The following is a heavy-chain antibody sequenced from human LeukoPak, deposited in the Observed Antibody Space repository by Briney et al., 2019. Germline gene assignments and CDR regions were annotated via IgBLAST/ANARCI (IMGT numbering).Heavy chain of an antibody. CDR3: AKMVRSYGDYDPIDY. D-gene: IGHD4-17*01. Sequence: GGSLRLTCAASGFTFSYSGMHWVRQAPGKGLEWVSAISGSGGSTYYADSVKGRFTISRDNSKNTLYLQMNSLRAEDTAVYYCAKMVRSYGDYDPIDYWGQGTLVTVSS. J-gene: IGHJ4*02. V-gene: IGHV3-23*01. CDR2: ISGSGGST. CDR1: GFTFSYSG.